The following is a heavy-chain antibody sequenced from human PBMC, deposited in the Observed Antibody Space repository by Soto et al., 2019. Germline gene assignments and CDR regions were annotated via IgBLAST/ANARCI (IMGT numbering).Heavy chain of an antibody. CDR1: GGSFSGYY. CDR3: ARGGMLPNYYYGMDV. CDR2: INHSGST. V-gene: IGHV4-34*01. D-gene: IGHD3-16*01. Sequence: TLSLTCAVYGGSFSGYYWSWIRQPPGKGLEWIGEINHSGSTNYNPSLKSRVTISVDTSKNQFSLKLSSVTAADTAVYYCARGGMLPNYYYGMDVWGQGTTVTVSS. J-gene: IGHJ6*02.